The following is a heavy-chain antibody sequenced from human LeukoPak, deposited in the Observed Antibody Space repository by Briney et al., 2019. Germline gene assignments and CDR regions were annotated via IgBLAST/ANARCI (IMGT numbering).Heavy chain of an antibody. Sequence: SETLSLTYTVSSGSIRNSNYYWGWIRQPPGKGLEWIGSIFYDGSSDYNPSLKSRVTISVDTSKNQFSLKLSSVTAADTAVYYCARASEDWFDPWGQGTLVTVSS. J-gene: IGHJ5*02. V-gene: IGHV4-39*07. CDR2: IFYDGSS. CDR3: ARASEDWFDP. CDR1: SGSIRNSNYY.